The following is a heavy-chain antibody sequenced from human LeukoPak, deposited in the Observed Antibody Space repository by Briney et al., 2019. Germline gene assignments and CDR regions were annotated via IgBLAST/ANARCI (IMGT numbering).Heavy chain of an antibody. D-gene: IGHD6-19*01. CDR3: AGIAVADVIGSGFDY. V-gene: IGHV3-64*02. CDR2: ISPSGDRT. J-gene: IGHJ4*02. CDR1: GFTFTNHP. Sequence: AGGSLRLSCAASGFTFTNHPMHWVREASGKRLEYVSAISPSGDRTWYADSVKGRFTISRDNSKNTLYLQMNSLRAEDTAVYYCAGIAVADVIGSGFDYWGQGTLVTVSS.